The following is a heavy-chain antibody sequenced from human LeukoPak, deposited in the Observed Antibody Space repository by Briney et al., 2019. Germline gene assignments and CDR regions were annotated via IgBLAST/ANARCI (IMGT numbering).Heavy chain of an antibody. CDR1: GFSLGSYS. V-gene: IGHV3-48*01. J-gene: IGHJ4*02. D-gene: IGHD5-18*01. CDR2: ITNSGSVM. CDR3: ARASGYSYDNELDY. Sequence: GGSLRLSCAASGFSLGSYSMNWVRQAPGKGLEWISYITNSGSVMYYADSVRGRFTISRDNAKNSLYLQMNSLRAEDTAVYYCARASGYSYDNELDYWGQGTLVTVSS.